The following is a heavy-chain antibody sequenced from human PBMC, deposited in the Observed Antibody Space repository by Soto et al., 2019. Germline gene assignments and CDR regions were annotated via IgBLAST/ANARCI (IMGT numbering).Heavy chain of an antibody. CDR2: ISGKNGNT. Sequence: QVQLVQSGVEVKKPGASVKVSCKASGYTFISHGISWVRQAPGQGLEWMGWISGKNGNTNYAQKLQGRVTLTTDTSTSKAYMEPRSLGSDDTAVYYCARVSSSIVVVPDYGMDVWGQGTTVTVSS. CDR1: GYTFISHG. V-gene: IGHV1-18*04. J-gene: IGHJ6*02. D-gene: IGHD2-15*01. CDR3: ARVSSSIVVVPDYGMDV.